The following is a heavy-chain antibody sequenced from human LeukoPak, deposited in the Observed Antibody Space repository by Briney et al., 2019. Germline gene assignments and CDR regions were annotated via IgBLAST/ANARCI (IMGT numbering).Heavy chain of an antibody. V-gene: IGHV3-11*05. CDR3: AKGGGAYYSDSSTYSAPFEH. CDR2: ISSSSDYT. CDR1: GFTFGDYS. D-gene: IGHD3-22*01. J-gene: IGHJ4*02. Sequence: PGGSLRLSCAASGFTFGDYSMSWSRQAPGKGLEWVSYISSSSDYTSYADSVKGRFTISRDNSKNTLYLQMNRLRAEDKAVYYCAKGGGAYYSDSSTYSAPFEHWGQGTLVTVSS.